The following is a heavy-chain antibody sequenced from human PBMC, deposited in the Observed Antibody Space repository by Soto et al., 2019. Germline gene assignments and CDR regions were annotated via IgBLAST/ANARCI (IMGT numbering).Heavy chain of an antibody. CDR2: ISSSSSYI. J-gene: IGHJ3*02. CDR3: ARGHDYSNYWSDAFDI. V-gene: IGHV3-21*01. D-gene: IGHD4-4*01. CDR1: GFTFSSYS. Sequence: GGSLRLSCAASGFTFSSYSMNWVRQAPGKGLEWVSSISSSSSYIYYADSVKGRFTISRDNAKNSLYLQMNSLRAEDTAVYYCARGHDYSNYWSDAFDIWGQGTMVTVSS.